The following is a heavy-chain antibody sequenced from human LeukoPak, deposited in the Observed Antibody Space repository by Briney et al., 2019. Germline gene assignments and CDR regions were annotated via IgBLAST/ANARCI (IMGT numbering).Heavy chain of an antibody. CDR1: GYSISSGYF. Sequence: PSETLSLTCTVSGYSISSGYFWGWIRQPPGKGLEWIGTMYHSGGTYYNPSLKSRVAISVDTSKNQFSLRLSSVTAADTAMYYCARDRGADTASTDWGRGTLVTVSS. V-gene: IGHV4-38-2*02. CDR3: ARDRGADTASTD. J-gene: IGHJ4*02. CDR2: MYHSGGT. D-gene: IGHD5-18*01.